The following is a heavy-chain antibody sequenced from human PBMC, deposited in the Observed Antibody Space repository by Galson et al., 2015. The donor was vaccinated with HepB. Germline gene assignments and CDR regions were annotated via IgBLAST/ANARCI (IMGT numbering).Heavy chain of an antibody. D-gene: IGHD6-19*01. CDR3: ARDWRIAVAGTWWFDP. CDR1: GFTFTNYN. V-gene: IGHV3-21*01. CDR2: ISRNSDYI. Sequence: SLRLSCAASGFTFTNYNMNWVRQPPGKGLEWVSCISRNSDYIYYADSVKGRFTISRDNAKNSLYLQMDSLRADDTAIYYCARDWRIAVAGTWWFDPWGQGTLVTVSS. J-gene: IGHJ5*02.